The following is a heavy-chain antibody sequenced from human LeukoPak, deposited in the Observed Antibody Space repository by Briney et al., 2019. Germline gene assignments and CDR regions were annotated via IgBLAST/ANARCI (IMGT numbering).Heavy chain of an antibody. CDR1: GYTFTSYW. V-gene: IGHV5-51*01. J-gene: IGHJ4*02. Sequence: GESLKISCKGSGYTFTSYWIVWVRQMPGKGPEWMGMIFPGDSDTKYSPSLEGQITISADKSISSAYLQWSSLKASDTATYYCARLRDNWEDYWGQGTLVTVSS. CDR2: IFPGDSDT. CDR3: ARLRDNWEDY. D-gene: IGHD1-20*01.